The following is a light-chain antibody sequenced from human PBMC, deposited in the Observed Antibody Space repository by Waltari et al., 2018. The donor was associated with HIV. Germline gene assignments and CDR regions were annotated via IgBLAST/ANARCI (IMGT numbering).Light chain of an antibody. CDR2: AAS. Sequence: DIQMTQSPSSLSASVGDRVTITCRASQSISNYLNWYQQKPGKAPKLLIYAASNLQSGVPSGLSGSGSGTDFTLTISSLQPEDFATYYCQQSYKTSYSFGQGTKLEIK. V-gene: IGKV1-39*01. J-gene: IGKJ2*03. CDR1: QSISNY. CDR3: QQSYKTSYS.